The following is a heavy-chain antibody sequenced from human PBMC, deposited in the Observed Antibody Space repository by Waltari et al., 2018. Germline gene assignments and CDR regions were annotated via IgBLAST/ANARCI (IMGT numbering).Heavy chain of an antibody. Sequence: QVQLVESGGGVVQPGRSLRLSCEASGFTFSGYGMHWVRRAPGKGLEWVAVISYDGSNKYYADSVKGRFTISRDNSKNTLYLQMNSLRAEDTAVYYCAKDEGEYSSPGGMDVWGQGTTVTVSS. CDR3: AKDEGEYSSPGGMDV. V-gene: IGHV3-30*18. CDR1: GFTFSGYG. CDR2: ISYDGSNK. J-gene: IGHJ6*02. D-gene: IGHD6-6*01.